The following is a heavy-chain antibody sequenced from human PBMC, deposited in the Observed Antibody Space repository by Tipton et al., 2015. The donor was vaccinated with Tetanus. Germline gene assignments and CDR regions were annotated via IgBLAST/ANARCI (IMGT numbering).Heavy chain of an antibody. D-gene: IGHD6-13*01. CDR2: IYSGSTRT. CDR3: AKGGGGSSWDRWPVDN. Sequence: SLRLSCAASGFTFSNYAMSWVRQAPGKGLEWVSVIYSGSTRTFYVDSMGGRFTVSRDDSKNMLYLQMNSLRAEDTAVYYCAKGGGGSSWDRWPVDNWGQGTLVTVSS. CDR1: GFTFSNYA. V-gene: IGHV3-23*03. J-gene: IGHJ4*02.